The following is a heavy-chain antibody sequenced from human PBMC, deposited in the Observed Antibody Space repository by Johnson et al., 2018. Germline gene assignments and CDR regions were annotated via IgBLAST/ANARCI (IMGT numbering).Heavy chain of an antibody. J-gene: IGHJ3*02. CDR1: GFTFSSYG. CDR3: AKDVDLPLEPLDSVDI. CDR2: ISYDGSNK. Sequence: VQLVETGGGVVQPGRSLRLSCAASGFTFSSYGMHWVRQAPGKGLEWVAVISYDGSNKYYADSVKGRFTISRDNSKNTPYLQMNSLRAGDTAVYYCAKDVDLPLEPLDSVDIWGQGTMVTVSS. V-gene: IGHV3-30*18.